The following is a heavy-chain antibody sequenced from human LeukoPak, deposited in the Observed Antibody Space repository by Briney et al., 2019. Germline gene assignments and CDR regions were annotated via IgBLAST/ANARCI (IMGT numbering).Heavy chain of an antibody. CDR3: ARLAKVVVAATTDY. CDR1: GCSISSSSFY. V-gene: IGHV4-39*01. D-gene: IGHD2-15*01. CDR2: ISYSGST. Sequence: SETLSLTCAVSGCSISSSSFYWGWIRQPPGKGLEWIGSISYSGSTYYNSSLKSRVTISVDTSKNQFSLKLSSVTAADTAVYYCARLAKVVVAATTDYWGQGTLVTVSS. J-gene: IGHJ4*02.